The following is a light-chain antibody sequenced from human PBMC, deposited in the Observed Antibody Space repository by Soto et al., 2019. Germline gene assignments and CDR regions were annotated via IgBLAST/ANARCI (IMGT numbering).Light chain of an antibody. CDR1: QSVSSH. Sequence: EIVLTQSPATLSLSPVERATLSCRASQSVSSHLAWYQQKPGQAPRLLIHDASARATGIPARFSGSGSGTDFTLTISSLEPDDFAVYYCQQYNNWPPITFGQGTRLEIK. V-gene: IGKV3-11*01. CDR2: DAS. J-gene: IGKJ5*01. CDR3: QQYNNWPPIT.